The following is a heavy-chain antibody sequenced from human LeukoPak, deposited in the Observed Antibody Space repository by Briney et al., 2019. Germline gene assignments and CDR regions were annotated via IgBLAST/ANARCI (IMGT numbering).Heavy chain of an antibody. J-gene: IGHJ3*02. D-gene: IGHD3-22*01. V-gene: IGHV3-23*01. CDR2: ISVRGGST. CDR1: GFTFSTFA. Sequence: GGSLRLSCAASGFTFSTFAMSWVRQAPGKGLEWVSGISVRGGSTYYADSVRGRFTISRDNSKNTVYLQMHSLRAEDTALYYCAKGGYYDSSAATFDIWGQGTMVTVSS. CDR3: AKGGYYDSSAATFDI.